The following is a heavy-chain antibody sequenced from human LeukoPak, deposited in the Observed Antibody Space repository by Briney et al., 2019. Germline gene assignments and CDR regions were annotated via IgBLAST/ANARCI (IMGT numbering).Heavy chain of an antibody. Sequence: GGSLRLSCAASGFTFSNYAMSWVRQAPGKGLEWVSTISGSGGSTSFADSVRGRFAVSRDNSKNTLFLQMNSLRAEDTAVYYCVRDLGGRSGHWGQGTLVTVSS. V-gene: IGHV3-23*01. D-gene: IGHD1-26*01. CDR2: ISGSGGST. CDR1: GFTFSNYA. CDR3: VRDLGGRSGH. J-gene: IGHJ4*02.